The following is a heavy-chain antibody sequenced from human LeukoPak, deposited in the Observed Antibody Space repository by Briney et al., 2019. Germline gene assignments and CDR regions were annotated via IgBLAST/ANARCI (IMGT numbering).Heavy chain of an antibody. D-gene: IGHD3-22*01. V-gene: IGHV6-1*01. CDR3: ARERDDYYDSSGYYPSGYFDY. CDR1: GDSVSSNSAA. CDR2: TYYRSKWYN. Sequence: SQTLSLTCAISGDSVSSNSAAWNWIRQSPSRGLEWLGRTYYRSKWYNDYAVSVKSRITINPGTSKNQFSLQLKSVTPEDTAVYYCARERDDYYDSSGYYPSGYFDYWGQGTLVTVSS. J-gene: IGHJ4*02.